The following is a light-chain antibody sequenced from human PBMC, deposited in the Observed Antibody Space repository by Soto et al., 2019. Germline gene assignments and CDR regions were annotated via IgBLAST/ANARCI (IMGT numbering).Light chain of an antibody. CDR3: HQYNNWPRT. Sequence: EIVMTQSPATLSVSPGERATLSCRASQSISTNLAWYQQKPGQAPRLLIYDAFTRATGIPARFSGSGSGTEFTLTISSLQSEDFAVYYCHQYNNWPRTFGQGTRVEIK. V-gene: IGKV3-15*01. J-gene: IGKJ1*01. CDR2: DAF. CDR1: QSISTN.